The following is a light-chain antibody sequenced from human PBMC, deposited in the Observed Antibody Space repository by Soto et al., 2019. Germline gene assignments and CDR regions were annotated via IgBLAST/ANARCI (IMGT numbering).Light chain of an antibody. J-gene: IGKJ1*01. Sequence: IEMTQSPATLSGSPGQRATLSCRASQSVSSYLAWYQQKPGKAPRLLIYAASSRPTGIPERFSGSGSGTDFTLTISSLQPEDFAIYYCQQYYSTLLTFGQGTKVDIK. CDR3: QQYYSTLLT. V-gene: IGKV3-15*01. CDR2: AAS. CDR1: QSVSSY.